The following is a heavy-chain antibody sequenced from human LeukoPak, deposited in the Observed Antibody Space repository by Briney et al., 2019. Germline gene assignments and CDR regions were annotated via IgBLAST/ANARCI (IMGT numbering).Heavy chain of an antibody. Sequence: GGSLRLSCAASVFTFISYAMSSVRQAPGKGLEWVSAISGSGGSTYYADSVKGRFTISRDNSKNTLYLQMNSLRAEDTAVYYCAHISSSWPDYWGQGTLVTVSS. V-gene: IGHV3-23*01. J-gene: IGHJ4*02. CDR2: ISGSGGST. D-gene: IGHD6-13*01. CDR1: VFTFISYA. CDR3: AHISSSWPDY.